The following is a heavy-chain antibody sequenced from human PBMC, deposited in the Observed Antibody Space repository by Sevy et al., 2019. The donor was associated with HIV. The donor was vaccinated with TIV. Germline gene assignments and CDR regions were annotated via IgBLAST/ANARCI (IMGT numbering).Heavy chain of an antibody. CDR2: FDPEDGET. CDR1: GYTLTELS. CDR3: ATEAPRGATTVTTRSPYFDY. V-gene: IGHV1-24*01. J-gene: IGHJ4*02. Sequence: ASVKVSCKVSGYTLTELSMHWVRQAPGKGLEWMGGFDPEDGETIYAQKFQGRVTMTEDTSTDTAYMELSSLRSEDTAVYYCATEAPRGATTVTTRSPYFDYWGQGTLVTVSS. D-gene: IGHD4-17*01.